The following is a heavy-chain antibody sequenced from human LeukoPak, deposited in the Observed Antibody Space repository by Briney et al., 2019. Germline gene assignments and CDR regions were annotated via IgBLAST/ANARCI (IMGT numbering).Heavy chain of an antibody. CDR3: GRGASWQGNVCEI. CDR2: IYSDGSNT. CDR1: GFTFSNYA. V-gene: IGHV3-74*01. D-gene: IGHD3-10*01. J-gene: IGHJ3*02. Sequence: GGSLRLSCAASGFTFSNYAMNWVRQAPGEGLEWVSRIYSDGSNTVYAEPVKGRFTISRDNAKNTLFLQMNSLRAEDTAVYYCGRGASWQGNVCEIWGQGTMVTVSS.